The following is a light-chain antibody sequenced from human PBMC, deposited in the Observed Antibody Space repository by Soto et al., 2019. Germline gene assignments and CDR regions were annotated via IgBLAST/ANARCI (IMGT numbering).Light chain of an antibody. CDR1: SSDVGGYNY. J-gene: IGLJ1*01. V-gene: IGLV2-14*01. CDR2: DVS. Sequence: QSVLTPPACVSGCPGQSITIACTGTSSDVGGYNYVSWYQQYPVKAPRLVISDVSNRPSGVSNRFSGSKSGNSASLTISGLQAEDEADYYCSSYTSSSTYVFGTGTKVTVL. CDR3: SSYTSSSTYV.